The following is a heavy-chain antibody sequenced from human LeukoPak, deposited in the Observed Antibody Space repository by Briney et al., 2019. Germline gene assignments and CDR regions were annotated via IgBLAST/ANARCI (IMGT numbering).Heavy chain of an antibody. V-gene: IGHV3-48*02. D-gene: IGHD3-16*01. CDR2: ITSSSTI. CDR3: ARGGGLDV. CDR1: GFTFSNYN. Sequence: TGGSLRLSCAASGFTFSNYNMNWVRQAPGKGLEWVSHITSSSTIYYADSVKGRFTISRDNAKNSLYLQMNSLRDEDTAVYYCARGGGLDVWGQGATVTVSS. J-gene: IGHJ6*02.